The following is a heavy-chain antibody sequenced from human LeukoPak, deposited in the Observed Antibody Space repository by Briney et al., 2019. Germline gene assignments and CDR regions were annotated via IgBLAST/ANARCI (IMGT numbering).Heavy chain of an antibody. CDR1: GGSISTHY. CDR3: ARCLGSKNVVDI. J-gene: IGHJ3*02. CDR2: IYYSGST. D-gene: IGHD5/OR15-5a*01. V-gene: IGHV4-59*11. Sequence: SETLSLTCTVSGGSISTHYWTWIRQSPGKGLEWIGDIYYSGSTNYNPSLKSRVTILVDTSKNQFSLKLNSVTAADTAVYYCARCLGSKNVVDIWGQGTMVTVSS.